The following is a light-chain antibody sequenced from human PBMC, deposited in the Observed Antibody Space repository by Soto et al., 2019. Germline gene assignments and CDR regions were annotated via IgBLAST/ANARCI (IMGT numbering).Light chain of an antibody. Sequence: QSALTQPASVSGSPGQSITISCTGTSSDIGAYNYVSWYQHHPGKAPKLMIYEVRNRPSGVSNRFSGSKSGNTASLTISGLQAEDEADYYCSACTSSSILYVFGTGTKLTVL. CDR2: EVR. CDR3: SACTSSSILYV. V-gene: IGLV2-14*01. J-gene: IGLJ1*01. CDR1: SSDIGAYNY.